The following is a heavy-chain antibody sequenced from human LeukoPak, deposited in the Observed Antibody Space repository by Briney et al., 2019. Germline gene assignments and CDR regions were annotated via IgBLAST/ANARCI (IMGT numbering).Heavy chain of an antibody. CDR1: GYTFTGYY. V-gene: IGHV1-2*04. J-gene: IGHJ5*02. D-gene: IGHD6-13*01. CDR2: INPNSGGT. CDR3: ARDSIAAAEDYNWFDP. Sequence: GASVKVSCKASGYTFTGYYMHWVRQAPGQGLEWMGWINPNSGGTNYAQKFQGWVTMTRDTSISTAYVELSRLRSDDTAVYYCARDSIAAAEDYNWFDPWGQGTLVTVSS.